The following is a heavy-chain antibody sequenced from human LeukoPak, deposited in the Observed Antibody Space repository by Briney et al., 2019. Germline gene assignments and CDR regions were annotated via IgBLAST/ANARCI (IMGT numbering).Heavy chain of an antibody. Sequence: GESLKISCKGSGYSFTSHWIGWVRQTPGKGLEWMGIIYPGDSDTRYRPSFQGQVTMSADKSISTAYLQWSSLKASDTAVYYCARQFEGGPWLVPSDYWGQRTLVTVSS. CDR1: GYSFTSHW. CDR3: ARQFEGGPWLVPSDY. J-gene: IGHJ4*02. D-gene: IGHD6-19*01. V-gene: IGHV5-51*01. CDR2: IYPGDSDT.